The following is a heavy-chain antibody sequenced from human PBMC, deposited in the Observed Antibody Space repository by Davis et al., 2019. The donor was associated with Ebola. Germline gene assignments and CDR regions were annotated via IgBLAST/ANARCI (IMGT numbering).Heavy chain of an antibody. V-gene: IGHV4-59*01. CDR1: GGSISSYY. D-gene: IGHD4-11*01. Sequence: MPSETLSLTCTVSGGSISSYYWSWIRQPPGKGLEWTGYIYYSGSTNYNPSLKSRVTISVDTSKNQFSLKLSSVTAADTAVYYCARTLVDYSNYGYYYYGMDVWGQGTTVTVSS. CDR2: IYYSGST. CDR3: ARTLVDYSNYGYYYYGMDV. J-gene: IGHJ6*02.